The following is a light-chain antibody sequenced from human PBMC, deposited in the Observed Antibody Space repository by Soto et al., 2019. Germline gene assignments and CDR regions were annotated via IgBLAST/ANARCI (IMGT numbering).Light chain of an antibody. CDR2: DVR. CDR3: SSYTNSGALYV. V-gene: IGLV2-14*03. CDR1: SSDVGGYNY. J-gene: IGLJ1*01. Sequence: QPVLTQPASVSGSPGQSITISCTGTSSDVGGYNYVSWYQQHPGKAPKLVISDVRNRPSGVSNRFSASKSGYTASLTISGLQAEDEADYYCSSYTNSGALYVFGGGTKVTVL.